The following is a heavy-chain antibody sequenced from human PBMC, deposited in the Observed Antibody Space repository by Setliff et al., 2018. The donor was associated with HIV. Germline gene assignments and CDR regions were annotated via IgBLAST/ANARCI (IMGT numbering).Heavy chain of an antibody. J-gene: IGHJ3*02. V-gene: IGHV3-7*03. CDR1: GFTFSTHW. CDR3: ANYYHSSGGYAFDT. D-gene: IGHD3-22*01. Sequence: GESLKISCAASGFTFSTHWMSWVRQAPGKGLEWVANIKQDGSENHYVDSVKGRFTISRDNAKNSLYLQMNSLRAEDTAVYYCANYYHSSGGYAFDTWGQGTMVTVSS. CDR2: IKQDGSEN.